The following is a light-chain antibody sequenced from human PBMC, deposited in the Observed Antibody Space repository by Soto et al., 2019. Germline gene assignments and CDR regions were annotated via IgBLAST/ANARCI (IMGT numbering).Light chain of an antibody. J-gene: IGLJ1*01. Sequence: QSVLTQPPSVSEAPRQRVTISCSGSSSNIGTNAVNWYQQIPGKAPKLLIYYDDTLSSGVSDRFSGSKSGTSASLAISGLQSEDEADYYCAAWDASLNAFVFGAGAKVTVL. CDR3: AAWDASLNAFV. CDR1: SSNIGTNA. CDR2: YDD. V-gene: IGLV1-36*01.